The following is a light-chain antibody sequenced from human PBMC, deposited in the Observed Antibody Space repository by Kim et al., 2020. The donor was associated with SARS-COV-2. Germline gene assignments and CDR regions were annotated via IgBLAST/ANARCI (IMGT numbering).Light chain of an antibody. J-gene: IGKJ1*01. CDR2: ATF. V-gene: IGKV1-39*01. CDR3: QQSYMAPRT. CDR1: ENINNF. Sequence: AAVGDRVTITCRASENINNFVNWYQQRPGRAPRLLIYATFSLHTGVPSRFSGSGSGTHFSLTISSLQREDSATYYCQQSYMAPRTFGPGTKVDIK.